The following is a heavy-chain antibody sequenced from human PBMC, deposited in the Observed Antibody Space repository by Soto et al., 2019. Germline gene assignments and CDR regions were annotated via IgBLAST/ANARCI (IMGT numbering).Heavy chain of an antibody. V-gene: IGHV3-30*18. CDR3: VKDGSSGWPYFYDMDV. J-gene: IGHJ6*02. Sequence: PGGSLILSCAASGFTFSSYGMHWVRQAPGKGLEWVAVISYDGRNKYYADAVKGRFTISRDNSKNTLYLQMSSLRAEDTAVYYCVKDGSSGWPYFYDMDVWGQGTTVTVSS. D-gene: IGHD6-19*01. CDR1: GFTFSSYG. CDR2: ISYDGRNK.